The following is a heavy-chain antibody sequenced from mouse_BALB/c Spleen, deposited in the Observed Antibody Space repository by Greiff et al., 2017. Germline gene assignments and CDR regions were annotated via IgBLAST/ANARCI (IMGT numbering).Heavy chain of an antibody. Sequence: EVKLMESGPELVKPGASVKMSCKASGYTFTSYVMHWVKQKPGQGLEWIGYINPYNDGTKYNEKLKGKATLTSDKSSSTAYMELSSLTSEDSAVYYCASHYPLGGFAYWGQGTLVTVSA. CDR2: INPYNDGT. V-gene: IGHV1-14*01. J-gene: IGHJ3*01. CDR1: GYTFTSYV. D-gene: IGHD1-2*01. CDR3: ASHYPLGGFAY.